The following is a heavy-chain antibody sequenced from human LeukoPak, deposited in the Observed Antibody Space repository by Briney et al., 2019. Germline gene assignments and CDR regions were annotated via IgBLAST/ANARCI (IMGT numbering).Heavy chain of an antibody. V-gene: IGHV3-30*04. J-gene: IGHJ3*02. D-gene: IGHD1-14*01. CDR3: ASRIEQAFDI. CDR1: GFTFSSYV. CDR2: IRYDGRNK. Sequence: PGRSLRLSCAASGFTFSSYVMHWVRQAPGKGLEWVAFIRYDGRNKYYAESVKGRFTISRDNSKNTLYLQMNSLRAEDTALYYCASRIEQAFDIWGQGTMVTVSS.